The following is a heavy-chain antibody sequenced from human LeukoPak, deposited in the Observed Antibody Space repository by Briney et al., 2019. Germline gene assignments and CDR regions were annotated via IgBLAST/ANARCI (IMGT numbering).Heavy chain of an antibody. D-gene: IGHD1-14*01. V-gene: IGHV3-21*01. J-gene: IGHJ4*02. CDR1: GFAFSTYT. CDR2: ISSSSNYI. CDR3: AKDRLLYSRRPEGFDS. Sequence: GGSLRLSCAASGFAFSTYTMNWVRQAPGKGLEWVSSISSSSNYIYYADSLKGRFTISRDNAKNSLYLQMNSLRAEDTAVYYCAKDRLLYSRRPEGFDSWGRGTLVTVSS.